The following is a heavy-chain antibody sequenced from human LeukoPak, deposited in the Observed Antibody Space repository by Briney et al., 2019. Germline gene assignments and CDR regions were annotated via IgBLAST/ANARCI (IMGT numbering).Heavy chain of an antibody. D-gene: IGHD5-18*01. CDR2: IKEDGSET. V-gene: IGHV3-7*01. CDR3: ASWHNYGINAY. CDR1: GFTFSSYW. Sequence: PGGSLRLSCAASGFTFSSYWMSWVRQAPGKGLEWVANIKEDGSETYYVDSVKGRFTISRDNAKNSLHLQMNSLRPEDTAVYYCASWHNYGINAYWGQGALVTVSS. J-gene: IGHJ4*02.